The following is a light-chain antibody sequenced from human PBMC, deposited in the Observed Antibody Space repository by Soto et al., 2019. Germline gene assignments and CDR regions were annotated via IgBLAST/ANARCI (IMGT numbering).Light chain of an antibody. CDR2: EVS. J-gene: IGLJ3*02. CDR1: NSDVGGYDY. Sequence: QSVLTQPASVSGSPGQSITISCTGTNSDVGGYDYVSWYQQHPGKAPKLMIYEVSNRPSGVSNRFSGSKSGNTASLTISGLQAEDEADYYCSSYTSSSTSVFGGGTQLTVL. CDR3: SSYTSSSTSV. V-gene: IGLV2-14*01.